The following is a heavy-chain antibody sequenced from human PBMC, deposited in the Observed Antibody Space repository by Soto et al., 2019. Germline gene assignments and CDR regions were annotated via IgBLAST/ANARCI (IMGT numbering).Heavy chain of an antibody. Sequence: QVQLVQSGAEVKKPGASVKVSCKASGYTFTSYDINWVRQATGQGLEWMGWMNPNSGNTGYAQKFQGRVTMTRNTSISTAYMELSSLRSEDTAVYYCATGARTIFGVVIRIFDYWGQGTLVTVSS. V-gene: IGHV1-8*01. J-gene: IGHJ4*02. CDR1: GYTFTSYD. D-gene: IGHD3-3*01. CDR3: ATGARTIFGVVIRIFDY. CDR2: MNPNSGNT.